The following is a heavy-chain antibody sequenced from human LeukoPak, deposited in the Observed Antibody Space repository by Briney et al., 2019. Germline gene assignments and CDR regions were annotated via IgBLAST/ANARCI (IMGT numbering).Heavy chain of an antibody. J-gene: IGHJ4*02. D-gene: IGHD6-13*01. CDR2: INHSGST. V-gene: IGHV4-34*01. CDR3: ARGRGLSRTPQLVYYFDY. Sequence: PSETLSLTCAVYGGSFSGYYWSWIRQPPGKGLEWIGEINHSGSTNYNPSLKSRVTISVDTSKNQFSLKLSSVTAADMAVYYCARGRGLSRTPQLVYYFDYWGQGTLVTVSS. CDR1: GGSFSGYY.